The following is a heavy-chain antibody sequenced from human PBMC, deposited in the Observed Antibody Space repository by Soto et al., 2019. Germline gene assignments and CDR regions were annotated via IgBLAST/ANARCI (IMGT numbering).Heavy chain of an antibody. CDR3: ARDHDFWSGYYDQGYYYYGMDV. Sequence: ASVKVSCKASGYTFTSYYMHWVRQAPGQGLEWMGIINPSGGSTSYAQKFQGRVTMTRDTSTSTVYMELSSLRSEDTAVNYCARDHDFWSGYYDQGYYYYGMDVWGQGTTVTVSS. CDR1: GYTFTSYY. D-gene: IGHD3-3*01. J-gene: IGHJ6*02. V-gene: IGHV1-46*01. CDR2: INPSGGST.